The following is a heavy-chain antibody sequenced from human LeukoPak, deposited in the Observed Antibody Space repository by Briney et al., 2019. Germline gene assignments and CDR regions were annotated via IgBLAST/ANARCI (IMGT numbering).Heavy chain of an antibody. CDR3: ARDGYASGSHDY. CDR1: GFTFSTYA. D-gene: IGHD3-10*01. CDR2: IKEDGSRQ. J-gene: IGHJ4*02. V-gene: IGHV3-7*04. Sequence: GGSLRLSCAASGFTFSTYAMTWVRQAPGTGLEWVANIKEDGSRQHYIDSVKGRFTISRGNAKSSLYLQMNSLRVEDSAVYYCARDGYASGSHDYWGQGTLVTVSS.